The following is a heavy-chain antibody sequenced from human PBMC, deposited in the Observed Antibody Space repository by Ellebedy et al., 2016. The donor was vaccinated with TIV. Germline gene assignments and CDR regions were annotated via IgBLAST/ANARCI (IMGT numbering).Heavy chain of an antibody. CDR3: ARGPMVRGVIRRGYAMDV. J-gene: IGHJ6*02. V-gene: IGHV3-33*01. Sequence: GESLKISXAASGFTFSSYGMHWVRQAPGKGLEWVAVIWYDGSNKYYADSVKGRFTISIDNSKNTLYLQMNSLRAEDTAVYYCARGPMVRGVIRRGYAMDVWGQGTTVTVSS. CDR1: GFTFSSYG. CDR2: IWYDGSNK. D-gene: IGHD3-10*01.